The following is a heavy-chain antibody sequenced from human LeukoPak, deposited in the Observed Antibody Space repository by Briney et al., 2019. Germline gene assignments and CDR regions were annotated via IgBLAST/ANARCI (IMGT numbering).Heavy chain of an antibody. Sequence: GGSLRLSCAASGFTFSSYGMHWVRQAPGKGLEWVANIKQDGSETYYVDSVKGRFTISRDNAKNSLYLQMNSLRAEDTAVYYCAREDGVDAGDYWGQGTLVTVSS. CDR2: IKQDGSET. CDR3: AREDGVDAGDY. V-gene: IGHV3-7*01. D-gene: IGHD2-8*01. CDR1: GFTFSSYG. J-gene: IGHJ4*02.